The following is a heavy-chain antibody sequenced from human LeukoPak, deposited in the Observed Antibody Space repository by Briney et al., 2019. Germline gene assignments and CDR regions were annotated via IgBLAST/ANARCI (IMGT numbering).Heavy chain of an antibody. CDR1: GGSISSYY. V-gene: IGHV4-59*01. Sequence: SETLSLTCTVSGGSISSYYWSWIRQPPGKGLEWIGYIYYSGSTNYNPSLKSRVTILVDTSKNQFSLKLSSVTAADTAVYYCARVPYCSSTSCYGAPRSYGMDVWGQGTTVTVSS. D-gene: IGHD2-2*01. J-gene: IGHJ6*02. CDR2: IYYSGST. CDR3: ARVPYCSSTSCYGAPRSYGMDV.